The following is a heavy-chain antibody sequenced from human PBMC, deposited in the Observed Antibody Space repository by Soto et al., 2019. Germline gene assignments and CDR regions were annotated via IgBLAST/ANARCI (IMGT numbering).Heavy chain of an antibody. V-gene: IGHV3-15*07. D-gene: IGHD3-3*01. CDR1: GFTVSNAW. CDR3: TTLSITIFGVVLMDV. J-gene: IGHJ6*02. CDR2: IKSKSDGGTT. Sequence: RSRRLSCAASGFTVSNAWVNWVRKKPEKGQEWVGRIKSKSDGGTTEYGAPVKGRFTISRDDSKNTLYLQMNSLKTEDTAVYYCTTLSITIFGVVLMDVWGQGTTVTVSS.